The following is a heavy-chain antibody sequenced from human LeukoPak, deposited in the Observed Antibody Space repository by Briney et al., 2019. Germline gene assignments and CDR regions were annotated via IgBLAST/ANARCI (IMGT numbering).Heavy chain of an antibody. J-gene: IGHJ4*02. Sequence: PGRSLRLSCAASGFTFSSYGMHWVRQAPGKGLEWVGRMRSKTQNYATAYAASVKGRFTISRDDSRNTAFLQMNSLKTEDTAVYYCTNYDDSSDLWGYWGQGTLVTVSS. D-gene: IGHD3-22*01. V-gene: IGHV3-73*01. CDR1: GFTFSSYG. CDR3: TNYDDSSDLWGY. CDR2: MRSKTQNYAT.